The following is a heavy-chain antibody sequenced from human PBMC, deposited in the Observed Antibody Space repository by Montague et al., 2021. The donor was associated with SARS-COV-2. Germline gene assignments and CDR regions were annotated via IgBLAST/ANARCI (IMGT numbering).Heavy chain of an antibody. CDR1: SGSIISSGYY. D-gene: IGHD3-10*01. CDR3: ARGMIRGVTTPFDY. V-gene: IGHV4-39*02. J-gene: IGHJ4*02. Sequence: SETLSLTCSVSSGSIISSGYYWCWIRQPPGKELEWIGNIYYSGTTYYNPSLQSRGTISVDTSKNHLSLRLSSVTAADTAVHFCARGMIRGVTTPFDYWGQGSQVTVSS. CDR2: IYYSGTT.